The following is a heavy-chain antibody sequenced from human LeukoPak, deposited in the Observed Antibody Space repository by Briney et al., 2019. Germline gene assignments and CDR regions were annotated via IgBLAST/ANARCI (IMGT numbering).Heavy chain of an antibody. CDR3: ARDLRYYYYYMDV. Sequence: SETLSLTCTVSGYSISSGYYWGWIRQPPGKGLEWIGSIYHSGSTYYNPSLESRVTISVDTSKNQFSLKLSSVTAADTAVYYCARDLRYYYYYMDVWGKGTTVTVSS. V-gene: IGHV4-38-2*02. CDR1: GYSISSGYY. CDR2: IYHSGST. J-gene: IGHJ6*03. D-gene: IGHD4-17*01.